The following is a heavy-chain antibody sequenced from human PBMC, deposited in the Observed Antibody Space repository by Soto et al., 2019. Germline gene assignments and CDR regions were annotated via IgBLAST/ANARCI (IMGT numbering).Heavy chain of an antibody. Sequence: QVQLVQSGAEVKKPGASVKVSCKASGYTFTGYYMHWVRQAPGQGLEWTGWINPNSGGTNYAQKFQGRVTMTRDTSISTAYMELSRLRSDDTAMYYCARDWFVGATSGDYWGQGTLVTVSS. CDR2: INPNSGGT. V-gene: IGHV1-2*02. D-gene: IGHD3-16*01. CDR3: ARDWFVGATSGDY. CDR1: GYTFTGYY. J-gene: IGHJ4*02.